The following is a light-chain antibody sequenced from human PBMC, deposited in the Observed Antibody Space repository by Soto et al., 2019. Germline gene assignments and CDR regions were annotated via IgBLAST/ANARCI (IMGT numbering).Light chain of an antibody. CDR3: QQYNDWPLT. J-gene: IGKJ4*01. CDR2: GAS. V-gene: IGKV3-15*01. Sequence: EKVMTQSPAALSVSPGERATLSCRASQSVKNNLAWYQQKPGQAPRLLLYGASTRATGIPARFSGSASGTEFTLTISSLQSEDSAVYYCQQYNDWPLTFGGGTKVEIK. CDR1: QSVKNN.